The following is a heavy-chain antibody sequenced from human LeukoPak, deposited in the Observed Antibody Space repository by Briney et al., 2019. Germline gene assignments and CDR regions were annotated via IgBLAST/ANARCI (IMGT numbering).Heavy chain of an antibody. CDR2: INPNSGGT. CDR1: GYTFTGYY. V-gene: IGHV1-2*02. D-gene: IGHD3-3*01. Sequence: ASVKVSCKASGYTFTGYYMHWVRQAPGQGLEWMGWINPNSGGTNYAQKFQGRVTMTRDTSISTAYMELSRLRSEDTAVYYCARATITQYDFWSGYYTYWGQGTLVTVSS. CDR3: ARATITQYDFWSGYYTY. J-gene: IGHJ4*02.